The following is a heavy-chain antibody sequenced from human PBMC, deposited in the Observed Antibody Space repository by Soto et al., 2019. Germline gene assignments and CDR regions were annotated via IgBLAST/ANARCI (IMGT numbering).Heavy chain of an antibody. CDR1: GYTFTLYA. D-gene: IGHD3-3*01. J-gene: IGHJ4*02. CDR2: INAANGNT. Sequence: VKVSCKASGYTFTLYAMHWVRQAPGQRLEWMGWINAANGNTKSSQKFQGRVTFTRDTSASTGYMELSTLNSADTAVYYCARDQSRDYDFWSVYSKGFDYWGQGTPVTVSA. CDR3: ARDQSRDYDFWSVYSKGFDY. V-gene: IGHV1-3*01.